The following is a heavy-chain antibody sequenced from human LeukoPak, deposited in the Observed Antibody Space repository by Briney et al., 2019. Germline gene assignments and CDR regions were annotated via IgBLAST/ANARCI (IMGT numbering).Heavy chain of an antibody. D-gene: IGHD2-15*01. CDR2: ISGSGGST. CDR1: GFTFSSYA. Sequence: PGGSLRLSCAASGFTFSSYAMSWVRQAPGKGLEWVSAISGSGGSTYYADSVKGRFTISRDNSKNTLYLQMNSLGAADTAVYYCARDPRYPYQYQSDDGGFSLDYWGQGTLVTVSS. J-gene: IGHJ4*02. CDR3: ARDPRYPYQYQSDDGGFSLDY. V-gene: IGHV3-23*01.